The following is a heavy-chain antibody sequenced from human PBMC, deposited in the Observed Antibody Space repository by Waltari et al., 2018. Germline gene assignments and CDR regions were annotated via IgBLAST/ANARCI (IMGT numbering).Heavy chain of an antibody. V-gene: IGHV4-39*07. CDR1: GGSISSSSYY. D-gene: IGHD6-13*01. CDR3: ARHLGYSSSWYLGFFLGWFDP. J-gene: IGHJ5*02. Sequence: QLQLQESGPGLVKPSETLSLTCTVSGGSISSSSYYWGWIRQPPGKGLAWIGSTYYSGSTYYNPALKSRVTLSVDTSKNQFALKLSSVTTADTTLYYCARHLGYSSSWYLGFFLGWFDPWGQGTLVTVSS. CDR2: TYYSGST.